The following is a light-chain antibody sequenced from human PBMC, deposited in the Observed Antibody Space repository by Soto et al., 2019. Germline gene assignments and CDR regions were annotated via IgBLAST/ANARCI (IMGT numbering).Light chain of an antibody. CDR1: QSVSSY. CDR2: DAS. Sequence: EIVLTQSPATLSLSPGERATLSCRASQSVSSYLAWYQQKPGQAPRLLIYDASNRATGIPARFSGSGSGTDFTLSISSLEPDAVAVYYWHQPSNSPRTFGQGTKLEIE. J-gene: IGKJ1*01. CDR3: HQPSNSPRT. V-gene: IGKV3-11*01.